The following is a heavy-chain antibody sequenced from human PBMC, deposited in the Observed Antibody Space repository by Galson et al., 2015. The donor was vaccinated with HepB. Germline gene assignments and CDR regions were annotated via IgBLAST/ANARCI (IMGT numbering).Heavy chain of an antibody. CDR3: ATGNREYANTYYYDSSGYYPLDY. D-gene: IGHD3-22*01. CDR2: FDPEDGET. J-gene: IGHJ4*02. V-gene: IGHV1-24*01. CDR1: GYTLTELS. Sequence: SVKVSCKVSGYTLTELSMHWVRQAPGKGLEWMGGFDPEDGETIYAQKFQGRVTMTEDTSTDTAYMELSSLRSEDTAVYYCATGNREYANTYYYDSSGYYPLDYWGQGTLVTVSS.